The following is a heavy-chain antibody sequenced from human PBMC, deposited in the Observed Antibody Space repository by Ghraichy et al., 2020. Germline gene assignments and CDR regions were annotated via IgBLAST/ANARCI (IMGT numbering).Heavy chain of an antibody. V-gene: IGHV4-59*01. CDR2: IYYTGST. D-gene: IGHD3-3*02. Sequence: SENLSLTCTVSGGSISTYYWSWIRQTPGKGLEWIGYIYYTGSTNYNPSLKTRVTISIDTSKNQFPLKLSSVTAADTAVYYCSRHFSQENWFDPWGQGTLVTVSS. CDR3: SRHFSQENWFDP. CDR1: GGSISTYY. J-gene: IGHJ5*02.